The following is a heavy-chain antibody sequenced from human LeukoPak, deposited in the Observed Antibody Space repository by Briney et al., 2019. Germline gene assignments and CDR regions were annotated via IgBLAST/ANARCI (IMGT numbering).Heavy chain of an antibody. CDR1: GYIFTTKY. D-gene: IGHD1-26*01. CDR3: SRGTLHYPDY. CDR2: TNPGSGVY. Sequence: ASVKVSCKASGYIFTTKYIHWVRQAPGQGLEWMALTNPGSGVYYYEQKFQGLTTTTRVSSITTVFIVPSRLISDAALQYCCSRGTLHYPDYWGQGTLVTVSS. V-gene: IGHV1-2*04. J-gene: IGHJ4*01.